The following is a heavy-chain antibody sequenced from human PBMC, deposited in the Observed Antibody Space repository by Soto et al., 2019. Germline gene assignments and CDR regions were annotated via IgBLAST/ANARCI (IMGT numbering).Heavy chain of an antibody. J-gene: IGHJ4*02. Sequence: PGGSPRLSCAASGFTFSNVWMSWVRQAPGKGLEWVGRVKSKSDGATTDYAAPVKGRFTVSRDDSQNTLSLQMDSLKIEDTAVYFCTTAAGGMWGADYWGQGTPVTVSS. CDR2: VKSKSDGATT. CDR1: GFTFSNVW. CDR3: TTAAGGMWGADY. D-gene: IGHD1-26*01. V-gene: IGHV3-15*01.